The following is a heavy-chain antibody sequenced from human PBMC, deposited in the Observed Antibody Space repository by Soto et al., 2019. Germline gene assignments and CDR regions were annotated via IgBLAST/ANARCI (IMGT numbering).Heavy chain of an antibody. CDR3: ARAWRRTGYSSH. J-gene: IGHJ4*02. CDR1: GGSVSSSSYY. Sequence: SETLSLTCTVSGGSVSSSSYYWGWIRQPPGKGLEWIGSIYYSGSTYYNPSLKSRVTISVDTSKNQFSLKLSSVTAADTAVYYCARAWRRTGYSSHWGQGTQVTVSS. D-gene: IGHD6-13*01. V-gene: IGHV4-39*07. CDR2: IYYSGST.